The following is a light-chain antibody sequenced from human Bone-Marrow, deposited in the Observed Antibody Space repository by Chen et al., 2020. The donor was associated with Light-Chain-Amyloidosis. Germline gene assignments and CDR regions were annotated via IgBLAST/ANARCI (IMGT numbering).Light chain of an antibody. CDR2: RDN. CDR1: ELSRVF. V-gene: IGLV3-25*03. J-gene: IGLJ3*02. Sequence: SYDLTQPPSASLSPGQTATITSSGEELSRVFTYWYQQKPGQPPVQVIRRDNERPSGIPERFSGSASGTSVTLTITDVQAEDEADYYCQSTDITSTSWIFGVGTRLTVL. CDR3: QSTDITSTSWI.